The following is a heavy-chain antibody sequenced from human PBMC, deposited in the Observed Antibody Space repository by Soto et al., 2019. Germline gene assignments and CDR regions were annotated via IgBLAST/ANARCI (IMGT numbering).Heavy chain of an antibody. CDR2: FIPIIGSS. V-gene: IGHV1-69*01. Sequence: QLQLVQSGAEVKKPGSSVKVSCKATGGTFSSFSINWVRQAPGQGREWMGGFIPIIGSSNYAQGFQGRLTITADEATSTAYLELGSLTSEDTAVFYCARGKALEIWGQGTWVTVSS. J-gene: IGHJ3*02. CDR1: GGTFSSFS. CDR3: ARGKALEI.